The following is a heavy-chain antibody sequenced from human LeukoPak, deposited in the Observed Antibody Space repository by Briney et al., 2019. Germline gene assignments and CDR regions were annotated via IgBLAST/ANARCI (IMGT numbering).Heavy chain of an antibody. CDR1: GFTFSSYG. D-gene: IGHD6-19*01. J-gene: IGHJ6*02. CDR2: ISYDGSNK. Sequence: GGSLRLSCAASGFTFSSYGMHWVRQVPGKGLEWVAVISYDGSNKYYADSVKGRFTISRDNSKNTLYLQMNSLRAEDTAVYYCAKGSSVFYYGMDVRGQGTTVTVSS. V-gene: IGHV3-30*18. CDR3: AKGSSVFYYGMDV.